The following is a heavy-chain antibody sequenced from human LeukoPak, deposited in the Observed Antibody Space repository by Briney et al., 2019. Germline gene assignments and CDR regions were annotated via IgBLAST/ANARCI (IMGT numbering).Heavy chain of an antibody. CDR3: AKRNHYDILTRLDN. CDR1: GFTFSSYA. J-gene: IGHJ4*02. Sequence: GGSLRLSCAASGFTFSSYAMSWVRQAPGKGLEWVSAISGSGGSTYYADSVKGRFTISRDNSKNTLYLQMNSLRAEDTAVYYCAKRNHYDILTRLDNWGQGTLVTVSS. D-gene: IGHD3-9*01. V-gene: IGHV3-23*01. CDR2: ISGSGGST.